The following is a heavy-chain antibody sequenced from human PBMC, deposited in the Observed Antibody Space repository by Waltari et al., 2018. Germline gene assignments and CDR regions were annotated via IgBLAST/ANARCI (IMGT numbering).Heavy chain of an antibody. Sequence: DVPLVQSGAEVKKPGESLTISCPDSGYTFTNYWIGWVSQLPGKGLEWMGIIYPGDSETTYSPSFEGRVTISVDKSTSTAYLQWSSLKASDTAMYYCVRQVGTNWLDPWGQGTQVTVSS. CDR3: VRQVGTNWLDP. D-gene: IGHD1-26*01. CDR1: GYTFTNYW. V-gene: IGHV5-51*01. CDR2: IYPGDSET. J-gene: IGHJ5*02.